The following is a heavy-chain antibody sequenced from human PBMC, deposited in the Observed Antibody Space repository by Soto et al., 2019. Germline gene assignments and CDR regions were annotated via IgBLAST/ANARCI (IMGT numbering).Heavy chain of an antibody. D-gene: IGHD3-3*01. Sequence: GASVKVSCKSSGYTFTSYAMHWGRQAPGQRLEWMGWINAGNGNTKYSQKFQGRVTITRDTSASTAYMELSSLRSEDTAVYYCARVYDFWSGYYLYWGQGTLVTVSS. CDR1: GYTFTSYA. CDR2: INAGNGNT. J-gene: IGHJ4*02. CDR3: ARVYDFWSGYYLY. V-gene: IGHV1-3*01.